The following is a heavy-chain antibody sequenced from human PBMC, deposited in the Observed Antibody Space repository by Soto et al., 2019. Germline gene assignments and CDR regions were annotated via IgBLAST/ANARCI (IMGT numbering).Heavy chain of an antibody. CDR1: GFNVNSYT. CDR2: TSPDGVNE. D-gene: IGHD2-15*01. J-gene: IGHJ3*02. Sequence: PGGSLRLSCAASGFNVNSYTMYWVRQAPGKGLEWVASTSPDGVNEYYADSAKGRFTIFRDISKNTLFVEMNSLRAEDTAVYYCARELAYCSGGSCYMEGAFDIWGQGIMVTVSS. CDR3: ARELAYCSGGSCYMEGAFDI. V-gene: IGHV3-30-3*01.